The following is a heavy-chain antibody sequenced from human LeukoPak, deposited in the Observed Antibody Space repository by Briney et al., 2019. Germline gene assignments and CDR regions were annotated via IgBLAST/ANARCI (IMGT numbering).Heavy chain of an antibody. Sequence: GGSLRLSCAASGFTFSSYWMHWVRQAPGKGLVWVSRINSDGSSTSYADPVKGRFTISRDNAKNTLYLQMNSLRAEDTAVYYCARARTTVTPRSINWFDPWGQGTLVTVTS. CDR2: INSDGSST. D-gene: IGHD4-11*01. V-gene: IGHV3-74*01. CDR3: ARARTTVTPRSINWFDP. J-gene: IGHJ5*02. CDR1: GFTFSSYW.